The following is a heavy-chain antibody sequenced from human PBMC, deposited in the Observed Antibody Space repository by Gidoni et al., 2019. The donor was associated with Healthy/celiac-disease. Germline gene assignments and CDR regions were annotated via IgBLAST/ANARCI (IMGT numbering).Heavy chain of an antibody. D-gene: IGHD3-10*01. Sequence: EVQLLESGGGLVQPGGSLRLSCAASGFTFSSYAMSWVRQAPGKGLEWVSAISGSGGSTYYADSVKGRFPISRDNSKNTLYLQMNSLRAEDTAVYYCALGSGSYMGNWFDPWGQGTLVTVSS. CDR1: GFTFSSYA. CDR2: ISGSGGST. CDR3: ALGSGSYMGNWFDP. J-gene: IGHJ5*02. V-gene: IGHV3-23*01.